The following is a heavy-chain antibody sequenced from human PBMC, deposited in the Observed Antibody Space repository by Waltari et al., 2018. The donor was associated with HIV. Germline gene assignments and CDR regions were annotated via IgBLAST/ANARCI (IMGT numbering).Heavy chain of an antibody. Sequence: EVQLVESGGGLVQPGGSLRLSCSAPGFPFSSYWMHWVRQAPGKGLVWVSGINRDGSTIRYADSVKGRFTISRDNAKNTLYLQMNSLRAEDTALYYCARGQYYSMDVWGQGTTVTVSS. CDR1: GFPFSSYW. CDR3: ARGQYYSMDV. V-gene: IGHV3-74*01. D-gene: IGHD3-10*01. J-gene: IGHJ6*02. CDR2: INRDGSTI.